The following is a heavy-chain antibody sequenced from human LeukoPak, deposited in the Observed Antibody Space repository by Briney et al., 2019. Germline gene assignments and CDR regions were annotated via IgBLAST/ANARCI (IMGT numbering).Heavy chain of an antibody. Sequence: SETLSLTCTVSGGSISSSSYYWGWIRQPPGKGLEWIGSIYHSGSTYYNPSLKSRVTISVDTSKNQFSLKLSSVTAADTAVYYCARGLDSGYDIPWFDPWGQGTLVTVSS. CDR1: GGSISSSSYY. CDR3: ARGLDSGYDIPWFDP. J-gene: IGHJ5*02. V-gene: IGHV4-39*07. D-gene: IGHD5-12*01. CDR2: IYHSGST.